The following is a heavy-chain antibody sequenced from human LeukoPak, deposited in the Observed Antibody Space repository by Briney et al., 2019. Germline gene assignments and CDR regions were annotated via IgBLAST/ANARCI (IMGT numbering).Heavy chain of an antibody. CDR1: GFTFSDHY. Sequence: GGSLRLSCAASGFTFSDHYMSWFRQAPGKGLEWVSYISNSGSLKYYADSVKGRFTISRDNAKNSLYLQMDSLRAEETAVYYCARNEGSIWGQGTLVTVSS. D-gene: IGHD1-26*01. CDR2: ISNSGSLK. J-gene: IGHJ4*02. V-gene: IGHV3-11*01. CDR3: ARNEGSI.